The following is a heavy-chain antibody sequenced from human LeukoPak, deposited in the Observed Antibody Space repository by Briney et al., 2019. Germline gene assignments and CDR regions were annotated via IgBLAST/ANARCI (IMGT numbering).Heavy chain of an antibody. D-gene: IGHD6-13*01. Sequence: GGSLRLSCAASGFTFSSYAMHWVRQAPGKGLEWVAVISYDGSNKYYADSVKGRFTISRDNSKNTLYLQMNSLRAEDTAVYYCARDPRGIAAAGTVYWGQGTLVTVSS. CDR3: ARDPRGIAAAGTVY. J-gene: IGHJ4*02. CDR2: ISYDGSNK. CDR1: GFTFSSYA. V-gene: IGHV3-30-3*01.